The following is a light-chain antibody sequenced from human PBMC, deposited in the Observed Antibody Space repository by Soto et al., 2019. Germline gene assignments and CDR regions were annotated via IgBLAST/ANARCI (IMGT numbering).Light chain of an antibody. Sequence: DIQMTQSPSTLSGSVGDRVTITCRASQTISSWLAWYQQKPGKVPKRLIYTTSTLQNGVPSRFSGSRSGTEFTLTISSLQPEDVATYYCLQHNSYPRTFGGGTKVDI. CDR3: LQHNSYPRT. CDR2: TTS. CDR1: QTISSW. V-gene: IGKV1-5*01. J-gene: IGKJ4*01.